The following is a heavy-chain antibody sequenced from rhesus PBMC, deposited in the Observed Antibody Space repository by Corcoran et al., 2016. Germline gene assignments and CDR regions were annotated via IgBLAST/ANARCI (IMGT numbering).Heavy chain of an antibody. CDR1: GYSISSGYY. Sequence: QVQLQESGPGLVKPSETLSLTCAVSGYSISSGYYWGWIRQPPGKGLEYIGYISGSSRSTYYNPSLKSRVTISKDTSKNQFSLKLSSVTAADTDVYYCARQNNWNYVGYFDYWGQGVLVTVSS. CDR3: ARQNNWNYVGYFDY. CDR2: ISGSSRST. V-gene: IGHV4-99*01. J-gene: IGHJ4*01. D-gene: IGHD1-26*01.